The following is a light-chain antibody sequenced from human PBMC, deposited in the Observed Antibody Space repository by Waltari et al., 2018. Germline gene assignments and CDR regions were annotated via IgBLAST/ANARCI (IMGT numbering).Light chain of an antibody. CDR2: GDS. V-gene: IGKV3-15*01. CDR1: QRISTN. CDR3: QQYNNWPLT. J-gene: IGKJ4*01. Sequence: EIVMTQSPATLSVSPGERATLPCRASQRISTNLAWYQQKPGQAPRLLNYGDSTRATGIPARFSGSGSGTDFTLSISSLQSEDFAVYYCQQYNNWPLTFGGGTKVEIK.